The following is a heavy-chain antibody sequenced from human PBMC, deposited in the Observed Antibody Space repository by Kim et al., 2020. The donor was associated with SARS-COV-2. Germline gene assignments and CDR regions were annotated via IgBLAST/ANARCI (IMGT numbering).Heavy chain of an antibody. J-gene: IGHJ2*01. CDR3: TRRDSSERYFDL. V-gene: IGHV3-73*01. CDR1: GFTFSGSA. Sequence: GGSLRLSCAASGFTFSGSAMHWVRQASGKGLEWVGRIRSKANNYVTDYAASLKRRFTISRDDSKNTAYLQMNSLKTEDTAVYYCTRRDSSERYFDLWGRGTLVTVSS. D-gene: IGHD3-22*01. CDR2: IRSKANNYVT.